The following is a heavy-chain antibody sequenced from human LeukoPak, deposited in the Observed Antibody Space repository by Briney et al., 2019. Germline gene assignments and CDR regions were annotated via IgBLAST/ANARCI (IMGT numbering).Heavy chain of an antibody. CDR1: GYSISSGYY. J-gene: IGHJ5*02. Sequence: SETLSLTCTVSGYSISSGYYWGWIRQPPGKGLEWIGSIYHSGSTYYNPSLKSRVTISVDTSKNQFSLKLSSVTAADTAVYYCARVRSSSWSLDPWGQGTLVTVSS. CDR3: ARVRSSSWSLDP. CDR2: IYHSGST. V-gene: IGHV4-38-2*02. D-gene: IGHD6-13*01.